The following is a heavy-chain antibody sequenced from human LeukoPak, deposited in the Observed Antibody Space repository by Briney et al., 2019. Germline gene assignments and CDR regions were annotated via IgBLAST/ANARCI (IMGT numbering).Heavy chain of an antibody. J-gene: IGHJ4*02. CDR3: AKDVGYCANGVCYRSFFDY. CDR1: GFTFSSYA. D-gene: IGHD2-8*01. Sequence: PGRSLRLSCAASGFTFSSYAMHWVRQAPGKGLEWVAVISYDGSNKYYADSVKGRFTISRDNSKNTLYLQMNSLRAEDTAVYYCAKDVGYCANGVCYRSFFDYWGQGTLVTVSS. V-gene: IGHV3-30-3*01. CDR2: ISYDGSNK.